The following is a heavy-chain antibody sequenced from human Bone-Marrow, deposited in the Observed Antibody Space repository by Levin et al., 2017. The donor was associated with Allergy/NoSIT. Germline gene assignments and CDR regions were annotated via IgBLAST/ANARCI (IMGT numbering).Heavy chain of an antibody. Sequence: SETLSLTCSVSGGSVRGENYYWSWIRQPPGKRLEWIGYISYSGSTTYSPSLESRVTISLGASENQFSLRLSSLTAADTGVYYCARDHGDSSDAFAIWGQGTMVTVSS. CDR1: GGSVRGENYY. D-gene: IGHD4-17*01. CDR2: ISYSGST. V-gene: IGHV4-61*01. CDR3: ARDHGDSSDAFAI. J-gene: IGHJ3*02.